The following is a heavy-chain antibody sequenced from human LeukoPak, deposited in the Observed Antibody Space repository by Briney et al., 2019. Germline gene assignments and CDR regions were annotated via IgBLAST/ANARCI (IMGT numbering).Heavy chain of an antibody. CDR2: INPNSGGT. D-gene: IGHD3-22*01. CDR1: GYTFTGYY. J-gene: IGHJ6*03. Sequence: ASVKVSCKASGYTFTGYYMHWVRQAPGQGLEWMGWINPNSGGTNYAQKFQGRVTMTRDTSISTAYMELSRLRSDDTAVYYCARVKGDSSGYYYYYMDVWGKGTTVTVSS. V-gene: IGHV1-2*02. CDR3: ARVKGDSSGYYYYYMDV.